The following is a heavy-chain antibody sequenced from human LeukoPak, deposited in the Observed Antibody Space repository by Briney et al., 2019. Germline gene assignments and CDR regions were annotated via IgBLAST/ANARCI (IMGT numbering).Heavy chain of an antibody. Sequence: GGSLRLSCAASGFTFSSYSFSWVRQAPGKGLVWVSRINSDGSSTSYADSVKGRFTISRDNAKNTLYLQMNSLRAEDTAVYYCARDQYMAKYYYDSSGYENWFDPWGQGTLVTVSS. CDR1: GFTFSSYS. CDR3: ARDQYMAKYYYDSSGYENWFDP. D-gene: IGHD3-22*01. V-gene: IGHV3-74*01. CDR2: INSDGSST. J-gene: IGHJ5*02.